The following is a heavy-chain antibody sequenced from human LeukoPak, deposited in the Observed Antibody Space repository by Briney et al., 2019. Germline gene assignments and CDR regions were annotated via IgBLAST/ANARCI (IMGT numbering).Heavy chain of an antibody. CDR1: GYTFTSYY. J-gene: IGHJ4*02. V-gene: IGHV1-2*02. CDR2: INPNNGGA. D-gene: IGHD4-11*01. Sequence: ASVKVSCKASGYTFTSYYMQWVRQAPGQGLEWLGWINPNNGGAIYAQRFQGRVTMTRDTSINTVYLELSRLRSDDTAVYYCATSPRQTTVIRGGVYYWGQGTLVTVSS. CDR3: ATSPRQTTVIRGGVYY.